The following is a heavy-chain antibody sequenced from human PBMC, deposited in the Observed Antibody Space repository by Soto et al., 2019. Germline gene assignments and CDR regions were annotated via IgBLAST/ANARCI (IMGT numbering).Heavy chain of an antibody. V-gene: IGHV4-59*08. CDR3: ARWTFGSMIRGTYYGMDV. J-gene: IGHJ6*02. D-gene: IGHD3-10*01. Sequence: SETLSLTCTVSGDSINSFYWSWIRQPPGKGLEWIGYIYYSGSTNYNPSLKSRVTISVDTSKNQFSLKLSSVTAADTAVYYCARWTFGSMIRGTYYGMDVWGQGTTVTVSS. CDR1: GDSINSFY. CDR2: IYYSGST.